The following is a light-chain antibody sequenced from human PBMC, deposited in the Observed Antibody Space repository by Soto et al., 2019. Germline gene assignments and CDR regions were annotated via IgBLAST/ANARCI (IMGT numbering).Light chain of an antibody. CDR1: PSVSST. J-gene: IGKJ1*01. V-gene: IGKV3-15*01. Sequence: EIVMTQSPATLSVSPGERATLSCRASPSVSSTLAWYQQTPGQAPRLLLYGASTRATGIPARFSGSGSGTEFTLTISSLQSEDFAVDYCQQYNNWPPWTFGQGTKVESK. CDR3: QQYNNWPPWT. CDR2: GAS.